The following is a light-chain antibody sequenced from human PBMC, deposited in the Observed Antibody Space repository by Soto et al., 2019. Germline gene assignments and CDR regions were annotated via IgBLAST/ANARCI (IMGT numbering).Light chain of an antibody. V-gene: IGLV3-1*01. CDR3: QAWDSSTACRV. CDR1: KLGDKY. Sequence: SYELTQPPSVSVSPGQTASITCSGDKLGDKYACWYQQKPGQSPVLVIYQDSKRPSGIPERFSGSNSGNTATLTISGTQAMDEADYYSQAWDSSTACRVFGTGTKLTVL. CDR2: QDS. J-gene: IGLJ1*01.